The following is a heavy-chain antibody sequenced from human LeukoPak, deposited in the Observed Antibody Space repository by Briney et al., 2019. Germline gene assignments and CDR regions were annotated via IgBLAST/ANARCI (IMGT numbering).Heavy chain of an antibody. J-gene: IGHJ5*02. D-gene: IGHD2-2*02. CDR1: GGTFSSYA. CDR2: IIPIFGTA. CDR3: ARDSYQAGGYCSSTSCYTSHWFDP. Sequence: ASVKVSCKASGGTFSSYAISWVRQAPGQGLEWMGGIIPIFGTANYAQKFQGRVTITADESTSTAYMELSGLRSEDTAVYYCARDSYQAGGYCSSTSCYTSHWFDPWGQGTLVTVSS. V-gene: IGHV1-69*13.